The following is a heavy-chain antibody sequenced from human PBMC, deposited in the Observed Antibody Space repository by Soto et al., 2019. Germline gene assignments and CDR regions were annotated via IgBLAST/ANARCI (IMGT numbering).Heavy chain of an antibody. J-gene: IGHJ4*02. CDR3: ARDSWAYFDC. CDR2: IYSSGST. Sequence: QVQLRESGPGLVKPSETLSLTCSISDGSVNSGSYYWSWIRQPPGKGLEWIGYIYSSGSTNYNPSLKRRVTMSVDTPKNQFSLKLSSVTAADTAVYYCARDSWAYFDCWGQGTLVTVSS. CDR1: DGSVNSGSYY. V-gene: IGHV4-61*01. D-gene: IGHD1-26*01.